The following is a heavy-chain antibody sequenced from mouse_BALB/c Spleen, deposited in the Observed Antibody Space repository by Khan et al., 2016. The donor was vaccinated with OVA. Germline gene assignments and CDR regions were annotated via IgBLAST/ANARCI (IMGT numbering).Heavy chain of an antibody. CDR3: ARYGDYDACFDY. CDR2: ILPGSGST. Sequence: VQLQQPGAELMKPGASVKISCKATGYTFSSYWIEWVKQRPGHGLEWLGEILPGSGSTNYNEKFKGKATFTADTSSNTTSMHLSSLTSEDSAVFYCARYGDYDACFDYWGQGTTLTVAS. D-gene: IGHD2-4*01. V-gene: IGHV1-9*01. CDR1: GYTFSSYW. J-gene: IGHJ2*01.